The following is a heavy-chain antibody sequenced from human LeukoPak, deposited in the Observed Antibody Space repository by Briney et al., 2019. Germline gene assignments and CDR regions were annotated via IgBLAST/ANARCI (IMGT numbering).Heavy chain of an antibody. D-gene: IGHD4-17*01. V-gene: IGHV3-21*01. Sequence: PGGSLRLSCAASGFTFSSYSMNWVRQAPGKGLEWVSSISSSSSYIYYADSVKGRFTISRDNSKNTLYLQMNSLRAEDTAVYYCAKDHRGDYGYFDYWGQGTLVTVSS. CDR1: GFTFSSYS. J-gene: IGHJ4*02. CDR3: AKDHRGDYGYFDY. CDR2: ISSSSSYI.